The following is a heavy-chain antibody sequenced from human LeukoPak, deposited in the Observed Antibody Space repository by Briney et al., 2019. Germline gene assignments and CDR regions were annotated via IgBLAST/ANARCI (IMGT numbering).Heavy chain of an antibody. V-gene: IGHV3-33*01. CDR2: IWYDGSNK. CDR1: GFTSSSYG. Sequence: PGGSLRLSCAASGFTSSSYGMHWVRQAPGKGLEWVAVIWYDGSNKYYADSVKGRFTISRDNSKNTLYLQMNSLRAEDTAVYYCARTYCTNGVCSFGMDVWGQGTTVTVSS. J-gene: IGHJ6*02. CDR3: ARTYCTNGVCSFGMDV. D-gene: IGHD2-8*01.